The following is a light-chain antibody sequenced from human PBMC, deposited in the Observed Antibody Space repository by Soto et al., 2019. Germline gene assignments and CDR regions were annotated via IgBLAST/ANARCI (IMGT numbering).Light chain of an antibody. V-gene: IGKV1-9*01. CDR1: QGISSY. CDR2: AAS. CDR3: QQLNSYPFT. J-gene: IGKJ4*01. Sequence: DIQLTQSPSFLSASVGDRVTITCRASQGISSYLAWYQQKPGKAPKLLIYAASTLQSGVPSRFSGSGSGTEFTLTNSSLQPEDFATYYCQQLNSYPFTFGGGTKVEIK.